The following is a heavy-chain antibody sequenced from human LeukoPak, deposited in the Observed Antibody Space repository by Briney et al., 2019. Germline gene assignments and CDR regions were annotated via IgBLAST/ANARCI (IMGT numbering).Heavy chain of an antibody. CDR3: ARESPTVTDFDVGWYYGY. CDR1: GFTFSSYS. D-gene: IGHD6-19*01. Sequence: PGGSLRLSCAASGFTFSSYSMNWVRQAPGKGLEWVSSISSSSSYIYYADSVKGRFTISRDNAKNSLYLQMNSLRAEDTAVYYCARESPTVTDFDVGWYYGYWGQGTLVTVSS. CDR2: ISSSSSYI. J-gene: IGHJ4*02. V-gene: IGHV3-21*01.